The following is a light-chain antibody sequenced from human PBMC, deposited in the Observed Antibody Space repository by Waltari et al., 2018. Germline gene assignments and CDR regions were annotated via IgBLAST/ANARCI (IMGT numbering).Light chain of an antibody. Sequence: SSVPTQPPSVSVAPGQTTRITCGGNNTHTTNVHLYQQKPGPAPILVISYDSDRPSGIPERFSGSNSGNTATLTISRVEAADEADYYCQVWDANNDPGVFGTGTEVTVL. CDR2: YDS. V-gene: IGLV3-21*04. J-gene: IGLJ1*01. CDR1: NTHTTN. CDR3: QVWDANNDPGV.